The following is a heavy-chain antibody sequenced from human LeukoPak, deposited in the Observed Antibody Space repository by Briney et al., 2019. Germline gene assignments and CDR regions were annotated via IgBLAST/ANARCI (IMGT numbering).Heavy chain of an antibody. J-gene: IGHJ4*02. V-gene: IGHV4-31*03. CDR3: GRGRSPYSTTWYVDL. CDR2: IYYSGST. CDR1: GGSISTGGYY. Sequence: PSQTLSLTCTVSGGSISTGGYYWTRIRQHPGKGLEWIGYIYYSGSTSYNPSLRSRVTISVDTSENQFSLRLSSVTAADTAVYYCGRGRSPYSTTWYVDLWGQGTLVIASS. D-gene: IGHD6-13*01.